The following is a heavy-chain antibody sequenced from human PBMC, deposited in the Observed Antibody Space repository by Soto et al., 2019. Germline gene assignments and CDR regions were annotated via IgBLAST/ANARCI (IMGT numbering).Heavy chain of an antibody. V-gene: IGHV1-69*13. CDR2: IMPIFNAP. Sequence: SVKVSCKASGCTFSTYTFTWVRQAPGQGLEWLGSIMPIFNAPKYAQRFQGRLTITADESTSTVYMELNGLRSEDTAVFFCANEALAKGTTYYFGGKGTRVTVSS. D-gene: IGHD1-1*01. CDR1: GCTFSTYT. CDR3: ANEALAKGTTYYF. J-gene: IGHJ4*02.